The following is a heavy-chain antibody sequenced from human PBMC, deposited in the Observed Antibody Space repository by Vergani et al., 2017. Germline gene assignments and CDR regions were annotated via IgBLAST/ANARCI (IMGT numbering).Heavy chain of an antibody. CDR1: GGSITNYY. D-gene: IGHD1-26*01. V-gene: IGHV4-4*07. CDR2: VSVSGST. Sequence: QVPLQESGPGLVNPSETLSLTCSVSGGSITNYYWSWIRQAAGKGLEWIGRVSVSGSTDSNASLRSRVTISVDTSKNTFSLKLNSVTAADTAIYYCARDSAVGGTFDSWGQGTLVSVSS. CDR3: ARDSAVGGTFDS. J-gene: IGHJ4*02.